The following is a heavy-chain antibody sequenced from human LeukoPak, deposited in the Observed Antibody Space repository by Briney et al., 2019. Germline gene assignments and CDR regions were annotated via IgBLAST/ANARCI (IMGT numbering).Heavy chain of an antibody. Sequence: GGSLRLSCAASGFTFSSFAMSWVRQAPGKGLEWVSDISGNGGTRYYADSVKGRFTISRDNAKNSLFLQMNSQRAEDTAVYYCARGGYSSDWYSSPDYWGQGTLVTVSS. CDR2: ISGNGGTR. J-gene: IGHJ4*02. V-gene: IGHV3-23*01. CDR3: ARGGYSSDWYSSPDY. CDR1: GFTFSSFA. D-gene: IGHD6-19*01.